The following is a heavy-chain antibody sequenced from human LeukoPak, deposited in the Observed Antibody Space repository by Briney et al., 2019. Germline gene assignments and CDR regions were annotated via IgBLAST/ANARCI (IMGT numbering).Heavy chain of an antibody. V-gene: IGHV3-74*01. D-gene: IGHD3-10*01. J-gene: IGHJ5*02. CDR3: ARESGYHGSGFDP. CDR1: GFTFNSYW. CDR2: IKSDGSST. Sequence: GGSLRLSCAASGFTFNSYWMHWVRHGPGKGLVWVSRIKSDGSSTSYADSVKGRLTISRDNAKNTLYLQMNSLRDEDTAVYYCARESGYHGSGFDPWGQGTLVTVSS.